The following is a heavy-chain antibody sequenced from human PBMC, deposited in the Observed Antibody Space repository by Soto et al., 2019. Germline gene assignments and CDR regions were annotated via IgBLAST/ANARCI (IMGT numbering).Heavy chain of an antibody. J-gene: IGHJ3*01. V-gene: IGHV4-39*01. CDR2: IYSSGSA. CDR3: ETQVTSGYQAFEV. D-gene: IGHD3-22*01. CDR1: GGAISSSRYY. Sequence: SETLSLTCTVSGGAISSSRYYWGWIRQPPGMGLEWIGSIYSSGSAYYSPSLKSRVTISVDTSKNQFSLKLSSVTAADTAVYYCETQVTSGYQAFEVWGQGTMVAVS.